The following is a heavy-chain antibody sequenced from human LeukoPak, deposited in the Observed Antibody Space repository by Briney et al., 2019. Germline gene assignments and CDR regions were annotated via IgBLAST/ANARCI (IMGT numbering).Heavy chain of an antibody. D-gene: IGHD1-26*01. CDR3: AKVSGSYYDYYGMDV. Sequence: GGSLRLSCAASGFTFSSYAMSWVRQAPGKGLEWVSIIGGSGGNTYDGDSVKGRFTISRDNTKNTLYLQMDSLRAEDTAVYYCAKVSGSYYDYYGMDVWGQGTTVTVSS. CDR1: GFTFSSYA. CDR2: IGGSGGNT. J-gene: IGHJ6*02. V-gene: IGHV3-23*01.